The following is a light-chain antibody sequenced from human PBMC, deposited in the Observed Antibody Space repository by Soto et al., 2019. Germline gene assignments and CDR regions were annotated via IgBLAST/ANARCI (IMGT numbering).Light chain of an antibody. Sequence: IVMTQSPATLSVSPGEGATLSCRTSPSVDSNLAWYQQKPGQAPRLLIFGASTRATGIPARFSGSGSGTDCTLTISSLQSEDFAVYICQQYDKWPLTFGGGTKVDIK. J-gene: IGKJ4*01. V-gene: IGKV3D-15*01. CDR2: GAS. CDR1: PSVDSN. CDR3: QQYDKWPLT.